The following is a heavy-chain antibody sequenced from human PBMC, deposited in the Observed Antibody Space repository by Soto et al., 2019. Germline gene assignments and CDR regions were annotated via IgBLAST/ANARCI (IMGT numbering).Heavy chain of an antibody. Sequence: SVKVSCKASGGTFSSYAISWVRQAPGQGLEWMGGILPIFGTANYAQKFQGRVTITADESTSTAYMELSRLRSEDTAVYYCARDNMVRGVITYYYGMDVWGQGTTVTVSS. V-gene: IGHV1-69*13. CDR3: ARDNMVRGVITYYYGMDV. CDR2: ILPIFGTA. D-gene: IGHD3-10*01. J-gene: IGHJ6*02. CDR1: GGTFSSYA.